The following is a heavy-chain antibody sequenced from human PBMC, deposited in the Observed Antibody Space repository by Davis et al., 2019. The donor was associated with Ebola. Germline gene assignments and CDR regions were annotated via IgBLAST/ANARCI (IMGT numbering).Heavy chain of an antibody. CDR2: IVVGSGNT. V-gene: IGHV1-58*01. D-gene: IGHD3-10*01. CDR1: GFTFTSSA. Sequence: SVKVSCKASGFTFTSSAVQWVRQARGQRLEWIGWIVVGSGNTNYAQKFQERVTITRDMSTSTAYMELSSLRAEDTAVYYCAAEAGRGVYQENYGMDVWGKGTTVTVSS. J-gene: IGHJ6*04. CDR3: AAEAGRGVYQENYGMDV.